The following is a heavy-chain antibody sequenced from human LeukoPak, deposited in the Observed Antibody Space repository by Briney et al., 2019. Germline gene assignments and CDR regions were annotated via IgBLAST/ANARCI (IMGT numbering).Heavy chain of an antibody. V-gene: IGHV3-11*01. CDR2: ISSSGSTI. CDR1: GFTFSDYY. Sequence: GGSLRLSCAASGFTFSDYYMSWIRQAPGKGLEWVSYISSSGSTIYYADSVKGRFTISRDKAKNSLYLQMNSLRAEDTAVYYCARDLTYYYDSSGCPGYWGQGTLVTVSS. CDR3: ARDLTYYYDSSGCPGY. D-gene: IGHD3-22*01. J-gene: IGHJ4*02.